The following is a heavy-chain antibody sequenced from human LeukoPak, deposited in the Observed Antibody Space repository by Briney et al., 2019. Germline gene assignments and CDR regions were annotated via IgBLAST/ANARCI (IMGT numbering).Heavy chain of an antibody. CDR1: GGSISSPSYS. Sequence: SETLSLTCTVSGGSISSPSYSWGWIRQPPGKGLEWIGSFYYRDTTYYNPSFKSRVTISVDASKNQFSLKLSSVTAADTAVYYCARHTYWGYQVSWGQGSLVIVSS. J-gene: IGHJ5*02. CDR2: FYYRDTT. D-gene: IGHD2-8*02. V-gene: IGHV4-39*01. CDR3: ARHTYWGYQVS.